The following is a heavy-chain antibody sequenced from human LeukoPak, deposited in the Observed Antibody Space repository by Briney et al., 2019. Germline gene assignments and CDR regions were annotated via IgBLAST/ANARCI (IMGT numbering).Heavy chain of an antibody. D-gene: IGHD4-17*01. CDR2: IWYDGSNS. Sequence: PGGSLRLSCEASGFIFSNYGMHWVRQAPGKGLEWVAAIWYDGSNSYYVDSVRGRFTISRDNSKNTQYLQMNSLRVEDSAVYYCARDRHMTTLTSCGYWGQGTLVTVSS. CDR3: ARDRHMTTLTSCGY. V-gene: IGHV3-33*01. CDR1: GFIFSNYG. J-gene: IGHJ4*02.